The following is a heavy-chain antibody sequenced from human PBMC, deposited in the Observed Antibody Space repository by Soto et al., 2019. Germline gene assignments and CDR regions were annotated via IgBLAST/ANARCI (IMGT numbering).Heavy chain of an antibody. V-gene: IGHV3-30-3*01. Sequence: QVQLVESGGGVVQPGRSLRLSCAASGFTFSSYTMHWVRQAPGKGLEWVAVISYDDGVNKYYADSVKGRFTISRDNSKNTLYLQMNSLRVEDTAVYYFARSIAVAGTPEFDYWGQGALVTVSS. CDR3: ARSIAVAGTPEFDY. D-gene: IGHD6-19*01. CDR1: GFTFSSYT. J-gene: IGHJ4*02. CDR2: ISYDDGVNK.